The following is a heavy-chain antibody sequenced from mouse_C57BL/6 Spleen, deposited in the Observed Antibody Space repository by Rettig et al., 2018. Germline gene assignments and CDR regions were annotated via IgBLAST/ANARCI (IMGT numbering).Heavy chain of an antibody. CDR2: ISYDGSN. V-gene: IGHV3-6*01. J-gene: IGHJ4*01. CDR3: ARGWLLPSYAMDY. D-gene: IGHD2-3*01. Sequence: LEWMGYISYDGSNNYNPSLKNRISITRDTSKNQFFLKLNSVTTEDTATYYCARGWLLPSYAMDYWGQGTSVTVSS.